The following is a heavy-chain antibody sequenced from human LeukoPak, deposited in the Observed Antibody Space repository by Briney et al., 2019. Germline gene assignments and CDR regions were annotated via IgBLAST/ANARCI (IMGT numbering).Heavy chain of an antibody. D-gene: IGHD4-17*01. CDR2: ISYDGTNK. CDR3: ARDSYGDYYFDY. CDR1: RFTFTTYS. V-gene: IGHV3-30*03. J-gene: IGHJ4*02. Sequence: PGGSLRLSCAASRFTFTTYSMHWVRQAPGRGLEWVAVISYDGTNKYYGESVKGRFTISRDNSKNTLYLQMNSLREDDTAVYYYARDSYGDYYFDYWGQGTLVTVSS.